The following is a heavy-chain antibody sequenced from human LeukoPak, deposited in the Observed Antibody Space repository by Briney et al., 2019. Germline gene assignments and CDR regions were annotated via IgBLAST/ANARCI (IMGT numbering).Heavy chain of an antibody. J-gene: IGHJ4*02. CDR2: INPSGGST. D-gene: IGHD2-15*01. CDR3: ARDGPETPPFEY. Sequence: ASVKVSCKASGYTFTSYYMHWVRQAPGQGLVWMGIINPSGGSTSYAQKFQGRVTMTRDTSTSTVYMELSSLRSEDTAVYYCARDGPETPPFEYWGQGTLVTVSS. V-gene: IGHV1-46*01. CDR1: GYTFTSYY.